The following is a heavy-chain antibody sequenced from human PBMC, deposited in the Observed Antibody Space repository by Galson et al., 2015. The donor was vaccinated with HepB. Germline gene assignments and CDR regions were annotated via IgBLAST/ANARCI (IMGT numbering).Heavy chain of an antibody. J-gene: IGHJ4*02. Sequence: LRLSCAASGSTFSDYYMSWIRQAPGKGLEWVSYISSSSSYTNYADSAKGRFTISRDNAKNSLYLQMNSLRAEDTAVYYCARDTTVVTNDYWGQGTLVTVSS. CDR2: ISSSSSYT. CDR3: ARDTTVVTNDY. CDR1: GSTFSDYY. V-gene: IGHV3-11*06. D-gene: IGHD4-23*01.